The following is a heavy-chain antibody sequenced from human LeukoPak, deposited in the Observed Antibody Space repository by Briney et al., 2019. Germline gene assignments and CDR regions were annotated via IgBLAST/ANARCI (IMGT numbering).Heavy chain of an antibody. CDR1: GFTFSSYW. Sequence: GGSLRLSCAASGFTFSSYWMSWVRQAPGKGLEWVANIKQDGSEKYYVDSVKGRFTISRDNAKNSLYLQMNSLRAEDTAVYYCARDPHFGFLEWLPYNYYYYGMDVWGQGTTVTVSS. CDR2: IKQDGSEK. V-gene: IGHV3-7*01. CDR3: ARDPHFGFLEWLPYNYYYYGMDV. D-gene: IGHD3-3*01. J-gene: IGHJ6*02.